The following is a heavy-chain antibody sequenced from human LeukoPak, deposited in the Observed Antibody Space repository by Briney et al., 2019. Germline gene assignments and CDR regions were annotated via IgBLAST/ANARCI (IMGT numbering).Heavy chain of an antibody. CDR3: ARHAEQWLERTWFDP. J-gene: IGHJ5*02. D-gene: IGHD6-19*01. CDR2: VYYTGST. CDR1: GGSISSYY. V-gene: IGHV4-59*08. Sequence: SETLSLTCTVSGGSISSYYWSWIRQPPGKGLEWIGYVYYTGSTNYNPPLTSRATILVDTSRNQFSLELSSVTAADTAVYYCARHAEQWLERTWFDPWGHGTLVTVSS.